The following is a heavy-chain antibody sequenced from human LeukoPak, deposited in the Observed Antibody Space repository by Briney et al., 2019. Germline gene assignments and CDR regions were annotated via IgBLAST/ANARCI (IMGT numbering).Heavy chain of an antibody. V-gene: IGHV4-59*01. CDR2: IDYTGST. CDR1: GASIRTYY. CDR3: ARDAVGASWFDP. J-gene: IGHJ5*02. Sequence: PSETLSLTCTVSGASIRTYYWSWIRQPPGKGLEWIGYIDYTGSTNYNPSLRSRVTISLDTSKDQFSLKLTSLTAADTAVYYCARDAVGASWFDPWGQGTLVTVSS. D-gene: IGHD1-26*01.